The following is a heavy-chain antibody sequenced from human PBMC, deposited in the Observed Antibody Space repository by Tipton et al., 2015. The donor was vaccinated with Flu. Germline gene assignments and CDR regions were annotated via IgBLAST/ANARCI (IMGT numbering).Heavy chain of an antibody. V-gene: IGHV4-38-2*01. CDR1: GDSLGSSYY. D-gene: IGHD1-26*01. CDR2: IHTSAGT. CDR3: ARSSSLGSS. J-gene: IGHJ4*02. Sequence: TLSLTCSVSGDSLGSSYYWAWIRQPPGRGLEWIGNIHTSAGTYYNLSLKSRVTISVDRSKNQFSLRLASVTAADTAVYFCARSSSLGSSWGQGIHVTVSS.